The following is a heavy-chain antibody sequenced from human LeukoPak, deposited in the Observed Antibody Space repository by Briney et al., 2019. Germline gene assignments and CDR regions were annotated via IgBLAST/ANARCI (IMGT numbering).Heavy chain of an antibody. D-gene: IGHD2-2*01. V-gene: IGHV3-7*05. CDR3: ARGGLTSSDAFDI. CDR2: IKQDGREK. CDR1: GFTFSSYW. Sequence: GGSLRLSCAASGFTFSSYWMSWVRQAPGKGLEWVANIKQDGREKYYVDSVKGRFTISRDNAKNSLFLQMNSLRAEDTAVYYCARGGLTSSDAFDIWGRGTMVTVSS. J-gene: IGHJ3*02.